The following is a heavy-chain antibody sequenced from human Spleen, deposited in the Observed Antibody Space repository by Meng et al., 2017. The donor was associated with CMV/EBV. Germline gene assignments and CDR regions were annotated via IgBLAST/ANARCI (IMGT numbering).Heavy chain of an antibody. CDR2: IDWDDYK. D-gene: IGHD1-26*01. CDR1: GLSLPTGEMREMR. J-gene: IGHJ5*01. Sequence: SGPTLVNPTQTLILTCTFSGLSLPTGEMREMRVSWIRQPPGKALEWLARIDWDDYKFYSSSLKTRLTISKDTSKNQVVLTMTNVGPVDTATYYCARSGSYYDTNLFDSWGEGTLVTVSS. CDR3: ARSGSYYDTNLFDS. V-gene: IGHV2-70D*14.